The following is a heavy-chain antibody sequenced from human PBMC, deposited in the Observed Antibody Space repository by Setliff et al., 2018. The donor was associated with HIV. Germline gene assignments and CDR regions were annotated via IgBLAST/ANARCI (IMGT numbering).Heavy chain of an antibody. V-gene: IGHV4-39*01. Sequence: SETLSLTCTVSGGSISSSSWGWIRQSPGKGLEWIVTIYYGGITYYNPSLKSRVTISVGTSDNQFFLKLSSMTATDTAVYYCVSSSLSGAFDIWGQGTTVTVSS. D-gene: IGHD6-6*01. CDR1: GGSISSSS. CDR2: IYYGGIT. CDR3: VSSSLSGAFDI. J-gene: IGHJ3*02.